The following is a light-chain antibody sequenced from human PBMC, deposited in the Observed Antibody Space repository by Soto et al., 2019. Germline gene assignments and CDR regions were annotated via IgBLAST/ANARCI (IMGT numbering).Light chain of an antibody. J-gene: IGKJ1*01. CDR1: QSISSW. CDR3: QQYNSYSS. V-gene: IGKV1-5*03. Sequence: DIVMTQSPSTLSASVVDRFTITCRASQSISSWLAWYQQKPGKAPKLLIYKASNLESGVPSRFSGSGSGTEFTLTISSLQPDDFATYYCQQYNSYSSFGQGTKVDIK. CDR2: KAS.